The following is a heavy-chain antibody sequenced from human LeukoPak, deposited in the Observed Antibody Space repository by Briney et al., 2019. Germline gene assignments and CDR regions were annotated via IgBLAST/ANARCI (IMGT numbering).Heavy chain of an antibody. CDR1: GGSVSSGGYY. J-gene: IGHJ4*02. CDR3: ARARSAAGNFDY. V-gene: IGHV4-31*03. Sequence: SETLSLTCTVSGGSVSSGGYYWSWIRQHPGKGLEWIGYIYYSGSTYYNPSLKSRVTISADTSKNQFSLKLSSVTAADTAVYYCARARSAAGNFDYWGQGTLVTVSS. D-gene: IGHD6-13*01. CDR2: IYYSGST.